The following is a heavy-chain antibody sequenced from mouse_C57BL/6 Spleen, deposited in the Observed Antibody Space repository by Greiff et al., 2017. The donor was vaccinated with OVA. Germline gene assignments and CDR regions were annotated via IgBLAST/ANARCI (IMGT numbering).Heavy chain of an antibody. J-gene: IGHJ4*01. Sequence: QVQLKQPGAELVRPGSSVKLSCKASGYTFTSYWMHWVKQRPIQGLEWIGNIDPSDSETHYNQKFKDKATLTVDKSSSTAYMQLSSLTSEDSAVYYCARSGSNNYAMDYWGQGTSVTVSS. D-gene: IGHD1-1*02. CDR1: GYTFTSYW. CDR3: ARSGSNNYAMDY. CDR2: IDPSDSET. V-gene: IGHV1-52*01.